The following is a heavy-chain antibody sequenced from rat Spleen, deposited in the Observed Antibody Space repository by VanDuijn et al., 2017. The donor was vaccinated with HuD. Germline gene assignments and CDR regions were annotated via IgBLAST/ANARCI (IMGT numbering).Heavy chain of an antibody. D-gene: IGHD1-7*01. J-gene: IGHJ2*01. V-gene: IGHV5-58*01. Sequence: EVQLVETGGGLVQPGRSLKLSCVASGFTFSSYWMYWIRQAPGKGLEWISSINPDGGSTYYPDSVKGRFTISRDNAENTVYLQMNSLRSEDTATYYCTRWRYGHYFDCWGQGVMVTVSS. CDR1: GFTFSSYW. CDR3: TRWRYGHYFDC. CDR2: INPDGGST.